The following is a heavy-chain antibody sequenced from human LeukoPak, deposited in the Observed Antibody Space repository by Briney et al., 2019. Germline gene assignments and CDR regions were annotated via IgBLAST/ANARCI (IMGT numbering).Heavy chain of an antibody. V-gene: IGHV3-21*01. J-gene: IGHJ3*02. CDR1: GLTFSTYS. CDR3: ARALGGAKSDAFDI. D-gene: IGHD3-16*01. CDR2: ISSSSSYI. Sequence: GGSLRLSCAASGLTFSTYSMNWVRQAPGKGLEWVSSISSSSSYIYYADSVTGRFTISRDNAKNSLYLQMNSLRAEDTAVYYCARALGGAKSDAFDIWGQGTMVTVSS.